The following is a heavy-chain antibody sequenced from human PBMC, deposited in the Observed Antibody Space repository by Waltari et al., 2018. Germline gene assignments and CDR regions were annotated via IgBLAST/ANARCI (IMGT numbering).Heavy chain of an antibody. Sequence: SWIRQHPGKGLEWIGYIYYSGSTYYNPSLKSRVTISVDTSKNQFSLKLSSVTAADTAVYYCARVFSGSYYEADYWGQGTLVTVSS. CDR3: ARVFSGSYYEADY. J-gene: IGHJ4*02. CDR2: IYYSGST. D-gene: IGHD1-26*01. V-gene: IGHV4-31*02.